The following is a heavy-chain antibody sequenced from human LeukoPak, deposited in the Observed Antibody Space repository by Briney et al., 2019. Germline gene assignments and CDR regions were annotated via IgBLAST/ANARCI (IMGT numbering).Heavy chain of an antibody. CDR1: GGTFGSYA. CDR2: IIPILGTA. V-gene: IGHV1-69*11. D-gene: IGHD2-15*01. CDR3: ARVIVVVVAADNAFDI. Sequence: SVKVSCKASGGTFGSYAISWVRQAPGQGLEWMGRIIPILGTANYAQKFQGRVTITTDESTSTAYMELSSLRSEDTAVYYCARVIVVVVAADNAFDIWGQGTMVTVSS. J-gene: IGHJ3*02.